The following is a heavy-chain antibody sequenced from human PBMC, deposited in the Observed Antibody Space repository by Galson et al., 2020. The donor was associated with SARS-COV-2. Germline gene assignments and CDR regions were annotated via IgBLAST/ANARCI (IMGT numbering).Heavy chain of an antibody. Sequence: GGSLRLSCAASGLTIGRYAMSWVRQAPGKGLEWVSSVTAAGGGKYHADSVKGRFTISRDNSKNTLYLQMNSLRVEDTALYYCAKDQCNDYDDQLDYWGQGTLVSVSS. V-gene: IGHV3-23*01. D-gene: IGHD4-17*01. CDR2: VTAAGGGK. J-gene: IGHJ4*02. CDR3: AKDQCNDYDDQLDY. CDR1: GLTIGRYA.